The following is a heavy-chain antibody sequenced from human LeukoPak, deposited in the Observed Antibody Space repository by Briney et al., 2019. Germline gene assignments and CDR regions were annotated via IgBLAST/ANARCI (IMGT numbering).Heavy chain of an antibody. Sequence: GESLKISCKGSGYSFTSYWIGWVRQMPGKGLEWMGIIYPGDSDTRYSPSFQGQVTISADKSISTAYLQWSSLKASDTAMYYCARVARYCSSTSCYTDYYYYYMDVWGKGTTVTVSS. V-gene: IGHV5-51*01. J-gene: IGHJ6*03. CDR3: ARVARYCSSTSCYTDYYYYYMDV. CDR1: GYSFTSYW. D-gene: IGHD2-2*02. CDR2: IYPGDSDT.